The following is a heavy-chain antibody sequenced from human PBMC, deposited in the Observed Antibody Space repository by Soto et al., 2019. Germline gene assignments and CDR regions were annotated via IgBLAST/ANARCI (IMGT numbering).Heavy chain of an antibody. CDR3: ARDHYCSGGSCYWDYGTDV. J-gene: IGHJ6*02. CDR1: GGSISSYY. CDR2: IYTSGST. Sequence: SETLSLTCTVSGGSISSYYWSWIRQPAGKGLEWIGRIYTSGSTNYNPSPKSRVTMSVDTSKNQFSLKLSSVTAADTAVYYCARDHYCSGGSCYWDYGTDVWGQGTTVTVSS. D-gene: IGHD2-15*01. V-gene: IGHV4-4*07.